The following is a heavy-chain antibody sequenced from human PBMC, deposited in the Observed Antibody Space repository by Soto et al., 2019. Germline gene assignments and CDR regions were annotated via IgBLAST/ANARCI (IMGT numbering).Heavy chain of an antibody. D-gene: IGHD2-2*02. CDR3: TTGNLVVVPAAINY. CDR1: GFTFSNAW. V-gene: IGHV3-15*01. CDR2: IKSKTDGGTT. Sequence: PGGSLRLSCAASGFTFSNAWMSWVRQAPGKGLEWVGRIKSKTDGGTTDYAAPVKGRFTISRDDSKNTLYLQMNSLKTEDTAVYYCTTGNLVVVPAAINYWGQGXLVTVYS. J-gene: IGHJ4*02.